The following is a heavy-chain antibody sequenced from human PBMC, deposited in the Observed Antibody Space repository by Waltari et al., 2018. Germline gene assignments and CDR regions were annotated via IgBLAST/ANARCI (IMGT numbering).Heavy chain of an antibody. CDR2: INHSGST. CDR1: GGSFRGYY. D-gene: IGHD4-17*01. J-gene: IGHJ6*02. CDR3: ASREAKYGYYYYYYGMDV. V-gene: IGHV4-34*01. Sequence: QVQLQQWGAGLLKPSETLSLTCAVYGGSFRGYYWSWIRQPPGKGLEWIGEINHSGSTNYNPSLKSRVTISVDTSKNQFSLKLSSVTAADTAVYYCASREAKYGYYYYYYGMDVWGQGTTVTVSS.